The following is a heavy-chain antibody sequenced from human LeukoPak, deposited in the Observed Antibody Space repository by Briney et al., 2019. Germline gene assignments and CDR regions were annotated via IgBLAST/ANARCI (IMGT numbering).Heavy chain of an antibody. Sequence: SETLSLTCTVSGDSISTYYWSWIRQPPGKGLEWIGYIYYSGSTYYNPSLKSRVTISVDTSKNQFSLRLTSVTAADTAVYFCARDGGGAARLVADAFDIWGKGTMVTVSS. J-gene: IGHJ3*02. CDR3: ARDGGGAARLVADAFDI. CDR2: IYYSGST. V-gene: IGHV4-59*01. CDR1: GDSISTYY. D-gene: IGHD6-6*01.